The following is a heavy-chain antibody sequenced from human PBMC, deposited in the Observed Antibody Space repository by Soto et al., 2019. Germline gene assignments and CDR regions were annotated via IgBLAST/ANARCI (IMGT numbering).Heavy chain of an antibody. D-gene: IGHD3-22*01. CDR1: GGSISSYY. Sequence: QVQLQESGPGLVKPSETLSLTCTVSGGSISSYYWSWIRQPPGKGLEWIGYIYYSGSTNYNPSLKSRVTISVDTSKNQFSLKLSSVTAADTAVYYCARASSGYYWGYDYWGQGTLVTVSS. J-gene: IGHJ4*02. CDR3: ARASSGYYWGYDY. CDR2: IYYSGST. V-gene: IGHV4-59*01.